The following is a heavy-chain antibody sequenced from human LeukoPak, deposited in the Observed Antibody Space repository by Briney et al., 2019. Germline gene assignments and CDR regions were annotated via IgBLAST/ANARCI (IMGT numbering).Heavy chain of an antibody. D-gene: IGHD5-24*01. CDR1: GYTFTGFY. J-gene: IGHJ4*02. V-gene: IGHV1-2*02. CDR2: INPNSGGT. CDR3: ARLESVEMATISGDYFDY. Sequence: ASVKVSCKASGYTFTGFYMHWVRQAPGQGLEWMGWINPNSGGTNYAQNFQGRVTMTRDTSISTAYMELSSLRSDDTAVYYCARLESVEMATISGDYFDYWGQGTLVTVSS.